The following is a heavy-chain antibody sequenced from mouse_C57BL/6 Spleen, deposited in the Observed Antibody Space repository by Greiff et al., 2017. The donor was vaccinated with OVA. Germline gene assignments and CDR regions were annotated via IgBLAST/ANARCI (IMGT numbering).Heavy chain of an antibody. CDR3: ARSYYSNYGY. CDR1: GYAFSSSW. D-gene: IGHD2-5*01. CDR2: IYPGDGDT. Sequence: VQLQQSGPELVKPGASVKISCKASGYAFSSSWMNWVKQRPGKGLEWIGRIYPGDGDTNYNGKFKGKATLTADKSSSTAYMQLSSLTSEDSAVYFFARSYYSNYGYWGQGTTLTVSS. V-gene: IGHV1-82*01. J-gene: IGHJ2*01.